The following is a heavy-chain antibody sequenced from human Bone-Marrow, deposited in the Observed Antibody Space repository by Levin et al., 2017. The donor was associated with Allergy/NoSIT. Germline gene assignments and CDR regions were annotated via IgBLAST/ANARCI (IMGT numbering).Heavy chain of an antibody. D-gene: IGHD3-9*01. Sequence: GGSLRLSCAASGFTFSDYHMSWIRQAPGQGLEWLSYISGSSSYTNNADSVKGRFTISRDNTKNSLYLQMNSLRAEDTAVYYCARIKWRLTGYYIDYWGQGTLVTVSS. V-gene: IGHV3-11*03. CDR1: GFTFSDYH. J-gene: IGHJ4*02. CDR3: ARIKWRLTGYYIDY. CDR2: ISGSSSYT.